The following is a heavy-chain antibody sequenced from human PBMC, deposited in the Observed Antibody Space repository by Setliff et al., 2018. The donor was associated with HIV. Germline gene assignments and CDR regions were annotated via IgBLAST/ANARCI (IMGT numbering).Heavy chain of an antibody. CDR3: ARNHYYGSGKNRWFDP. J-gene: IGHJ5*02. V-gene: IGHV4-39*01. Sequence: SETLSLTCAVSGGSVSSPSYYWGWIRQPPGKGLEWIGSVYNSGITFKNPSLKSRVSISVDTSKNQFSLKLTSVTAADTAVYYCARNHYYGSGKNRWFDPWGQGMLVTVSS. CDR2: VYNSGIT. CDR1: GGSVSSPSYY. D-gene: IGHD3-10*01.